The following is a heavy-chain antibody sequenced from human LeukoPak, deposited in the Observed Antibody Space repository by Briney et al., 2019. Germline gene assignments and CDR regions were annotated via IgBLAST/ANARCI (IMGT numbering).Heavy chain of an antibody. CDR1: GGSISSYY. Sequence: SETLSLTCTVSGGSISSYYWSWIRQPPGKGLEWIGYIYYSGCTNYNPSLKSRVTISVDTSKNQFSLKLSSVTAADTAVYYCAGRGTTVTPGPPYYYCYMDVWGKGTTVTVSS. CDR3: AGRGTTVTPGPPYYYCYMDV. V-gene: IGHV4-59*01. D-gene: IGHD4-17*01. CDR2: IYYSGCT. J-gene: IGHJ6*03.